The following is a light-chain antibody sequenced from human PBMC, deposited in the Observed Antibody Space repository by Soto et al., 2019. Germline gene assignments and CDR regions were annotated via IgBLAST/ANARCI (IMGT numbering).Light chain of an antibody. CDR2: EVS. CDR3: TSFTSTITWV. CDR1: HSDVGGYDR. V-gene: IGLV2-14*01. J-gene: IGLJ3*02. Sequence: QSALTQPASVSASPGQSITISCTGTHSDVGGYDRVSWSQQHPGKPPKLIIFEVSYRPSGVSNRFSGSKSGNTASLTISGLQPEDEADYYCTSFTSTITWVFGGGTKLTVL.